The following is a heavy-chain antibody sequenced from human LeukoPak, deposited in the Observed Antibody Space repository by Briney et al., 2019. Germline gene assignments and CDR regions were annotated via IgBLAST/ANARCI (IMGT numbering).Heavy chain of an antibody. V-gene: IGHV4-39*07. CDR2: IYYSGST. D-gene: IGHD3-10*01. CDR3: ARGRRQDSYGSGYYFDY. CDR1: GGSISSSSYY. Sequence: SETLSLTCTVSGGSISSSSYYWGWIRQPPGKGLEWIGSIYYSGSTYYNPSLKSRVTISVDTSKNQFSLKLSSVTAADTAVYYCARGRRQDSYGSGYYFDYWGQGTLVTVSS. J-gene: IGHJ4*02.